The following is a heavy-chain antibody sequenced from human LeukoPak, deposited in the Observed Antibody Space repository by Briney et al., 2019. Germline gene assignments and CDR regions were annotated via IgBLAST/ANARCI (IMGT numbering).Heavy chain of an antibody. V-gene: IGHV1-69*13. CDR2: IIPLFGTT. CDR3: AKERYYYDSSGYYTTFDY. J-gene: IGHJ4*02. CDR1: GGTFSSYA. D-gene: IGHD3-22*01. Sequence: GASVKVSCRASGGTFSSYAISWVRQAPGQGLEWMGGIIPLFGTTNYAQTFQGRVTITADESTSTAYMELSSLRSEDTAVYYCAKERYYYDSSGYYTTFDYWGQGTLVTVSS.